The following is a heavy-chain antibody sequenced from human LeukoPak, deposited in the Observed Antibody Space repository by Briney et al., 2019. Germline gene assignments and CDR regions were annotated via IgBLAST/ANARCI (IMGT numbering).Heavy chain of an antibody. CDR2: IYYSGST. J-gene: IGHJ4*02. CDR1: GGSISNYY. D-gene: IGHD6-19*01. V-gene: IGHV4-59*08. CDR3: ARRSSGWYQNYFDY. Sequence: PSETLSLTCTVSGGSISNYYWSWIRQPPGKGLEWIGYIYYSGSTNYNPSLKSRVTISVDTSKNQFSLKLSSVTAADTAVYYCARRSSGWYQNYFDYWGQGTPVTVSS.